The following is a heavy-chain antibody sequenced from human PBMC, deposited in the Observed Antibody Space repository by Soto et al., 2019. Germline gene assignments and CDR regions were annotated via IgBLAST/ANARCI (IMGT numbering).Heavy chain of an antibody. D-gene: IGHD6-13*01. CDR1: GGSISSSNW. CDR3: ASSYSRDYYFDY. J-gene: IGHJ4*02. V-gene: IGHV4-4*02. CDR2: IYHSGST. Sequence: SEALSLTCAVSGGSISSSNWWSWVRQPPGKGLEWIGEIYHSGSTNYNPFLKSRVTISVDKSKNQFSLKLSSVTAADTAVYYCASSYSRDYYFDYWGQGTLVT.